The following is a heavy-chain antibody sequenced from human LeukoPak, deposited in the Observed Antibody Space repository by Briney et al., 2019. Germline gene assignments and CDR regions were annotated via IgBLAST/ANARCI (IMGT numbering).Heavy chain of an antibody. J-gene: IGHJ5*02. D-gene: IGHD3-10*01. V-gene: IGHV4-4*07. CDR3: AREGDFWSSGTWFDH. CDR2: MYTSGST. CDR1: GGSISNYY. Sequence: SETLSLTCTVSGGSISNYYWSWIRQPAGKGLEWIGHMYTSGSTNYHPSLKSRVTMSVDTSKNQFSLKMHSVTAADTAVYYCAREGDFWSSGTWFDHWGQGTLVTVSS.